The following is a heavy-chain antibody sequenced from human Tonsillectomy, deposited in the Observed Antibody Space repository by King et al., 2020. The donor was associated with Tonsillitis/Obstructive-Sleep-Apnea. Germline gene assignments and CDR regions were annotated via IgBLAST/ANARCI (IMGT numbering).Heavy chain of an antibody. J-gene: IGHJ3*02. Sequence: VQLVESGGGLVQPGRSLRLSCAASGFTFDDYAMYWVRQAPGKGLEWVSGISWNSGSIAYADSVKGRFTISRDNAKNSLYLQMNSLRPEDTALYYCAKDLIIAEAGTPGDAFDIWGQGTMVTVSS. CDR3: AKDLIIAEAGTPGDAFDI. CDR2: ISWNSGSI. D-gene: IGHD6-13*01. V-gene: IGHV3-9*01. CDR1: GFTFDDYA.